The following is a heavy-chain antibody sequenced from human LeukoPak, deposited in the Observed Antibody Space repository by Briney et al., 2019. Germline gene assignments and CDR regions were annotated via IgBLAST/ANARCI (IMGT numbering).Heavy chain of an antibody. CDR1: GGSISSYY. Sequence: SETLSLTCTVSGGSISSYYWSWIRQPPGKGLEWIGYIYYSGSTNYNPSLKSRVTISVDTSKNQFSLKLSSVTAADTAVYYCARVSGYSSGWGPYYYYMDVWGKGTTVTVSS. V-gene: IGHV4-59*01. J-gene: IGHJ6*03. D-gene: IGHD6-19*01. CDR3: ARVSGYSSGWGPYYYYMDV. CDR2: IYYSGST.